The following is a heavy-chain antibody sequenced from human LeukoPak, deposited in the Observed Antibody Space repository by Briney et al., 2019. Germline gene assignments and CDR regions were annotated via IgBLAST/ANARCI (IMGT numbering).Heavy chain of an antibody. V-gene: IGHV3-66*01. CDR2: IYSGGST. CDR1: GFTVSSNY. J-gene: IGHJ4*02. D-gene: IGHD5-18*01. CDR3: ARDHEYSYGFSYYFDS. Sequence: GGSLRLSCAASGFTVSSNYMSWVRLAPGKGLEWVSVIYSGGSTFYADSVKGRFTISRDNSKNTLYLQMNSLRAEDTAVYYCARDHEYSYGFSYYFDSWGQGTLVTVSS.